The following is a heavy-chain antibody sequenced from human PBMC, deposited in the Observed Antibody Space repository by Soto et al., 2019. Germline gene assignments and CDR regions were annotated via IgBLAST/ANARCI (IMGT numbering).Heavy chain of an antibody. CDR3: ARLTYYYDSSGVFDY. CDR1: GYTFTSYA. D-gene: IGHD3-22*01. J-gene: IGHJ4*02. Sequence: ASVKVSCKASGYTFTSYAMHWVRQAPGQRLEWMGWINAGNGNTKYSQKFQGRVTITADESTSTAYMELSSLRSEDTAVYYCARLTYYYDSSGVFDYWGQGTLVTVSS. CDR2: INAGNGNT. V-gene: IGHV1-3*01.